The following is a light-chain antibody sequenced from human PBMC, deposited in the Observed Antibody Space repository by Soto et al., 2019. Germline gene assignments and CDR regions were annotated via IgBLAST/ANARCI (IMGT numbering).Light chain of an antibody. CDR1: SSDVGDYNY. Sequence: QSALTQPASVSGSPGQSITISCSGTSSDVGDYNYVSWYQQHPGKVPKLMIYDVSNRPSGVSNRFSGSKSGNTASLTISGLQAEDEADYYCNSSTSRSYYVFGTGTKLTVL. J-gene: IGLJ1*01. V-gene: IGLV2-14*03. CDR2: DVS. CDR3: NSSTSRSYYV.